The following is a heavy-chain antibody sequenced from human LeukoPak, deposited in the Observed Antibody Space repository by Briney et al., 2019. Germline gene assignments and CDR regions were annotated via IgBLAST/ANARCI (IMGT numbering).Heavy chain of an antibody. CDR1: GFTVSSNY. CDR2: IYSGGST. D-gene: IGHD6-13*01. Sequence: GGSLRLSCAASGFTVSSNYMSWVRQAPGKGLEWVSVIYSGGSTYYADSVKGRFTISRDNSKNTLYLQMNSLRAEDTAVYYCARGPRGAAGTSEEHWGQGTLVTVSS. V-gene: IGHV3-66*01. CDR3: ARGPRGAAGTSEEH. J-gene: IGHJ1*01.